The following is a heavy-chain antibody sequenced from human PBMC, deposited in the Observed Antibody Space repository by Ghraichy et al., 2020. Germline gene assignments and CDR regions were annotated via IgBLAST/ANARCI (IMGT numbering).Heavy chain of an antibody. V-gene: IGHV1-18*01. CDR2: ISSYTGNT. CDR3: ATESFP. CDR1: GYSFSNYD. Sequence: ASVKVSCRTSGYSFSNYDISWVRQAPGHGLEWMGWISSYTGNTEFSQRFQGRLILTTDTSSNTAYMELMNLRSDETAVYYCATESFPWCQGALVTVSS. D-gene: IGHD3-3*02. J-gene: IGHJ4*02.